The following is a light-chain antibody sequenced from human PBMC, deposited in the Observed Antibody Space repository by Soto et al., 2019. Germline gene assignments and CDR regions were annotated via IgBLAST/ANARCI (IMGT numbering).Light chain of an antibody. V-gene: IGLV1-44*01. CDR1: SSNIGSRT. Sequence: QSVQTQTPSASGTPGQRVTISCSGSSSNIGSRTVSWYQHLPGTAPKLLIYNNNQRPSGVPDRLSGSKSGTSASLAISRLQSEDEADYYCAAWDDNLNGYVFGTGTKVTVL. J-gene: IGLJ1*01. CDR3: AAWDDNLNGYV. CDR2: NNN.